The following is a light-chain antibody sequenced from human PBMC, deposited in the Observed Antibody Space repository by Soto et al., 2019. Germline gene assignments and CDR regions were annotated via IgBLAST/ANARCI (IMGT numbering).Light chain of an antibody. V-gene: IGLV2-14*01. Sequence: QSALTQPASVSGSPGQSITISCTGTISDVGGYNYVSWYQQHPGKAPKLMIYDVSNRPSGVSNRFTGSKSGNTASLTMSGLQAEDEADYYCSSYTSSSTPVVFGGGTKLTVL. CDR3: SSYTSSSTPVV. CDR2: DVS. CDR1: ISDVGGYNY. J-gene: IGLJ2*01.